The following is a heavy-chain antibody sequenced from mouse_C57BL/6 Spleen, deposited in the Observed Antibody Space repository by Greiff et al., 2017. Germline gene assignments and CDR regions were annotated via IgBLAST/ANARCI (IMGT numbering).Heavy chain of an antibody. Sequence: VQLQESGAELVKPGASVKMSCKASGYTFTTYPIEWMKQTHGKSLEWIGNFHPYNDDTKYNEKFKGKATLTVEKSSSTIYLELSRLTSDYSAVYYCARQALRDYYAMDYWGQGTSVTVSS. CDR1: GYTFTTYP. J-gene: IGHJ4*01. D-gene: IGHD2-4*01. CDR2: FHPYNDDT. CDR3: ARQALRDYYAMDY. V-gene: IGHV1-47*01.